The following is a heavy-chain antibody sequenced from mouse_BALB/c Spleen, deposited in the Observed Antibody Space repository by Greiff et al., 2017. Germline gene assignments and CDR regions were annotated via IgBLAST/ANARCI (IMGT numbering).Heavy chain of an antibody. CDR1: GYSITSDYA. J-gene: IGHJ2*01. CDR3: ARSAESLLDGYYRIYFDY. D-gene: IGHD2-3*01. V-gene: IGHV3-2*02. Sequence: EVQRVESGPGLVKPSQSLSLTCTVTGYSITSDYAWNWIRQFPGNKLEWMGYISYSGSTSYNPSLKSRISITRDTSKNQFFLQLNSVTTEDTATYYCARSAESLLDGYYRIYFDYWGQGTTLTVSS. CDR2: ISYSGST.